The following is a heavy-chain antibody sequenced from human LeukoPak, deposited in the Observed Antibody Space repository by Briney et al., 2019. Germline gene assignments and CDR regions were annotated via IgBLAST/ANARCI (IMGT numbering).Heavy chain of an antibody. CDR2: ISYGGST. V-gene: IGHV4-61*01. CDR1: GGSVSSGTYY. CDR3: ARRGSGGRSFDI. J-gene: IGHJ3*02. Sequence: KPSETLSLTCTVSGGSVSSGTYYWTWIRQPPGKGLEWIGYISYGGSTNYNPSLKSRVTISVDTSKSQFSLNLSSVTAADTAVYYCARRGSGGRSFDIWGQGTMVTVSS. D-gene: IGHD2-15*01.